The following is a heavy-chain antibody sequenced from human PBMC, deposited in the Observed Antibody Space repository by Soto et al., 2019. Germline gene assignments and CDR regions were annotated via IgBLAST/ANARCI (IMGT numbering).Heavy chain of an antibody. V-gene: IGHV4-59*01. Sequence: PSETLSLTCTVSGGSISSYYWSWIRQPPGKGLEWIGYIYYSGSTNYNPSLKSRVTISVDTSKNQFSLKLSSVTAADTAVYYCARVRDSSGWYTFDYWGQGTLVTVS. CDR2: IYYSGST. CDR3: ARVRDSSGWYTFDY. CDR1: GGSISSYY. D-gene: IGHD6-19*01. J-gene: IGHJ4*02.